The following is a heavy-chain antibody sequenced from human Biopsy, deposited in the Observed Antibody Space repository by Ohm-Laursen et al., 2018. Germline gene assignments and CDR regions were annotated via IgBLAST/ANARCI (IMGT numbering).Heavy chain of an antibody. Sequence: TLSRTCTVSGGSIGSFFWSWIRQPPGKGLEWIGYIYYSGSTNYNPSLRSRVTISVDRSKNQFSLELSSVTAADTAVYYCARVGAGAPSIDYFDYWGQGALVTVSS. V-gene: IGHV4-59*01. J-gene: IGHJ4*02. D-gene: IGHD1-26*01. CDR1: GGSIGSFF. CDR2: IYYSGST. CDR3: ARVGAGAPSIDYFDY.